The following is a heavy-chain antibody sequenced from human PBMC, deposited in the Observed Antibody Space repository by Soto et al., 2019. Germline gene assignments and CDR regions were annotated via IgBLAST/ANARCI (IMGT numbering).Heavy chain of an antibody. V-gene: IGHV1-69*01. Sequence: QVQRVQSGAEVKKPGSSVKVSCKASGGTFSSYAISWVRQAPGQGLEWMGGIIPIFGTANYAQKFQGRVTITADESTSTAYMELSSLRSEDTAVYYCARSRVTYYYDRRAFDIWGQGTMVNVSS. CDR1: GGTFSSYA. CDR3: ARSRVTYYYDRRAFDI. CDR2: IIPIFGTA. D-gene: IGHD3-22*01. J-gene: IGHJ3*02.